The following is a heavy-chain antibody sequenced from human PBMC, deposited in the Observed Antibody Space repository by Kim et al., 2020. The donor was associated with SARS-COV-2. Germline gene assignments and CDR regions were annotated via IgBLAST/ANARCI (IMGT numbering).Heavy chain of an antibody. CDR3: AMEDVNWAYGMDV. J-gene: IGHJ6*02. CDR1: GFTISGHS. Sequence: GGSLRLSCAASGFTISGHSMNWVRQAPGKGLEWVSSINTDSAYIYYADSLKGRFTVSRDNAKNSLYLQMSSLSADDTAVYYCAMEDVNWAYGMDVWGQGT. V-gene: IGHV3-21*06. CDR2: INTDSAYI. D-gene: IGHD1-1*01.